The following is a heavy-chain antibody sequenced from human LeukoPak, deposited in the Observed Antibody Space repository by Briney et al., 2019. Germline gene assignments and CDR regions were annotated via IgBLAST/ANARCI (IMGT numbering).Heavy chain of an antibody. J-gene: IGHJ4*02. CDR2: IYTSGTA. Sequence: SETLSLTCTVSGGSISSYYWSWIRQPAGKGLEWIGRIYTSGTATYNPSLKSRFTMSVDTSQKQFSLKVTSVTAADTAVYYCASQVHWAAALDSWGQGTLISVSS. CDR1: GGSISSYY. D-gene: IGHD6-13*01. V-gene: IGHV4-4*07. CDR3: ASQVHWAAALDS.